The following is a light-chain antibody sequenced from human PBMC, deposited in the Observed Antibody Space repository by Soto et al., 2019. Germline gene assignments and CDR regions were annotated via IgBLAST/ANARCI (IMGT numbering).Light chain of an antibody. Sequence: EIVLTQSPGTLSLSPGERATLSCRASQSVSSSYLAWYQQKPGQAPRLLSYGASSRATCIPDRFSGSGSGTDCTLTISRLEPEDCAVYYGQEYGSSPPELTFGGGTKVEIK. CDR1: QSVSSSY. CDR3: QEYGSSPPELT. J-gene: IGKJ4*01. V-gene: IGKV3-20*01. CDR2: GAS.